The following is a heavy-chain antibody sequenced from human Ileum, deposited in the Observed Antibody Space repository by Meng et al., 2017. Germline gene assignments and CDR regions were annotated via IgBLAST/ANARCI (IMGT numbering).Heavy chain of an antibody. J-gene: IGHJ4*02. CDR2: MNSDGTTT. D-gene: IGHD6-19*01. V-gene: IGHV3-74*02. CDR3: ARGGSSAWY. CDR1: GFTLSSYW. Sequence: GQLVESGGGLVAAGGSLGPSCAVSGFTLSSYWMHWVRQAPGKGLVWVSRMNSDGTTTDYADSVKGRFTISRDNAKNTLYLQMNSLRAEDTAVYYCARGGSSAWYWGQGALVTVSS.